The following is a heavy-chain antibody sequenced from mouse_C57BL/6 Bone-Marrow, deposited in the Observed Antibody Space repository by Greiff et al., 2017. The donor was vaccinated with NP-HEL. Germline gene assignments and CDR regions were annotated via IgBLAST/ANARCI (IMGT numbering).Heavy chain of an antibody. D-gene: IGHD4-1*01. CDR2: IWTGGGT. J-gene: IGHJ2*01. V-gene: IGHV2-9-1*01. CDR3: ARKALGRFQYYFDY. Sequence: QVQLQQSGPGLVAPSQSLSITCTVSGFSLTSYAISWVRQPPGKGLEWLGVIWTGGGTNYNSALKSRLSISKDNSKSQVFLKMNSLQTDDTARYYCARKALGRFQYYFDYWGQGTTLTVCS. CDR1: GFSLTSYA.